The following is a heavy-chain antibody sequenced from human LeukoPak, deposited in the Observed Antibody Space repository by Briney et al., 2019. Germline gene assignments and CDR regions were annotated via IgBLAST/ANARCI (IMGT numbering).Heavy chain of an antibody. CDR3: ARSPGYSYGSHFDY. CDR2: IYYSGST. V-gene: IGHV4-59*01. D-gene: IGHD5-18*01. J-gene: IGHJ4*02. Sequence: PSETLSLTCAISGASITNYYWSWIRQPPGTGLEWIGYIYYSGSTNYNPSLKSRVTISFDTSKNHFSLQLRSVTVADTAVYYCARSPGYSYGSHFDYWGQGTLVTVSS. CDR1: GASITNYY.